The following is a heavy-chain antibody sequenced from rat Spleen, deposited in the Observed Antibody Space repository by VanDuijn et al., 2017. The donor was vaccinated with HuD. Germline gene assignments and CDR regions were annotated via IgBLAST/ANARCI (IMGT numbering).Heavy chain of an antibody. J-gene: IGHJ2*01. V-gene: IGHV5-7*01. D-gene: IGHD1-9*01. CDR2: ISYDGSST. CDR1: GFTFSDYN. Sequence: EVQLVESAGGLVQPGRSLKLSCAASGFTFSDYNMAWVRQAPKKGLEWVATISYDGSSTYYRDSVKGRFTISRDNAKSTLYLQVDSLRSEDTAIYYCARPTTGIPFNYWGQGVMVTVSS. CDR3: ARPTTGIPFNY.